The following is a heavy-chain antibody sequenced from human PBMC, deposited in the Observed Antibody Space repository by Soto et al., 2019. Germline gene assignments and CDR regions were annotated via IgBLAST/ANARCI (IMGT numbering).Heavy chain of an antibody. CDR1: GFTFSSYG. CDR2: ISYDGSNK. Sequence: QVQLVESGGGVVQPGRSLRLSCAASGFTFSSYGMHWVRQAPGKGLEWVAVISYDGSNKYYADSVKGRFTISRDNSKNTLYLQMNSLRAEDTAVYYCAKALRGPGRAYGMDVWCQGTTVTVSS. V-gene: IGHV3-30*18. J-gene: IGHJ6*02. CDR3: AKALRGPGRAYGMDV. D-gene: IGHD3-10*01.